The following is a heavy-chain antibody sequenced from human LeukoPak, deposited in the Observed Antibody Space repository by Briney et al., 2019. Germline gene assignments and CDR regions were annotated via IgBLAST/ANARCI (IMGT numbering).Heavy chain of an antibody. CDR2: FDPEDGET. J-gene: IGHJ4*02. CDR3: VTDLIEQFDS. CDR1: GYTLTELS. Sequence: ASVNVSFKVSGYTLTELSMHWVRQAPGKGLEWMGGFDPEDGETIYVQKFQGRFTMTEKSSTDTAFMELSSLTSEDSAVYYCVTDLIEQFDSWGQGTLVTVSS. V-gene: IGHV1-24*01. D-gene: IGHD2-15*01.